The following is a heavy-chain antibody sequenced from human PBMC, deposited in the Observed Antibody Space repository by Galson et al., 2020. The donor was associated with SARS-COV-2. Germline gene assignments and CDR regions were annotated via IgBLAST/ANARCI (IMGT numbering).Heavy chain of an antibody. CDR2: ISGSGGST. V-gene: IGHV3-23*01. CDR3: AKAREVVNYFDY. CDR1: GFTFSSYA. J-gene: IGHJ4*02. Sequence: AGSLRLSCAASGFTFSSYAMSWVRQAPGKGLEWVSAISGSGGSTYYADSVKGRFTISRDNSKNTLYLQMNSLRAEDTAVYYCAKAREVVNYFDYWGQGTLVTVSS. D-gene: IGHD2-21*01.